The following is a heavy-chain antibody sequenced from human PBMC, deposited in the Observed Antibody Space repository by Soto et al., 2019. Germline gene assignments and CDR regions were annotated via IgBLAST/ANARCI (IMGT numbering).Heavy chain of an antibody. Sequence: XETLSLTCPVSGYPITTGYYWGWVRRPPGKGLEWIGSVYHSGRTSYNPSLESRVTISVDTSKNQFSLRLSSVTAADTAVYYCARGVNYYDSSGFYPRDYWGQGILVTVSS. V-gene: IGHV4-38-2*02. D-gene: IGHD3-22*01. CDR1: GYPITTGYY. CDR3: ARGVNYYDSSGFYPRDY. J-gene: IGHJ4*02. CDR2: VYHSGRT.